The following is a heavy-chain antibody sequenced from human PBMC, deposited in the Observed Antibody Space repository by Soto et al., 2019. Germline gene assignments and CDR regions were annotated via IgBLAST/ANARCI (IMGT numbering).Heavy chain of an antibody. CDR2: VDPEESET. V-gene: IGHV1-69-2*01. J-gene: IGHJ4*02. D-gene: IGHD3-10*01. CDR1: GYTFTDHY. CDR3: AYGSGSYLHYFEY. Sequence: ASVKVSCKVSGYTFTDHYVHWVQQAPGKGLEWLGLVDPEESETIYAEKFQGRVTITADTSIDTAYMELRSLRSEDTGVYYCAYGSGSYLHYFEYWGQGTLVTVSS.